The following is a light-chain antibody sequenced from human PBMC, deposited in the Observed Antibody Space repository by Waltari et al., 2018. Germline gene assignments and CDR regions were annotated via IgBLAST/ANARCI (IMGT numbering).Light chain of an antibody. Sequence: EIVLTQSPCTLSVSAGERATLSCRASQSVSRSLAWYQQKPGQAPRLLIYDASSRATGISDKFSGSGSWTDFRLTINRVQAEDFAVYFCQKYVRLPETFGQGTKVEVK. CDR3: QKYVRLPET. V-gene: IGKV3-20*01. CDR1: QSVSRS. CDR2: DAS. J-gene: IGKJ1*01.